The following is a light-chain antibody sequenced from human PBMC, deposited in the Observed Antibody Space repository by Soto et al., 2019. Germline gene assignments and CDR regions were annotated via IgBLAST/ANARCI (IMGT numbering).Light chain of an antibody. CDR2: DAS. J-gene: IGKJ1*01. CDR1: QSISRW. V-gene: IGKV1-5*01. CDR3: QQYSSYSAWT. Sequence: DIQMTQSPSTLSASVGARVPITCRASQSISRWLAWYPQKPGKAPKPLIYDASTLKTGVPSRFSGSGSGTEFTLTIRSLQPDDIATYYCQQYSSYSAWTFGEGTKVDI.